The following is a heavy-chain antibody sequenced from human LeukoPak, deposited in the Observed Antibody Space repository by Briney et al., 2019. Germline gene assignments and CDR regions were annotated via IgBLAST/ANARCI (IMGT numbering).Heavy chain of an antibody. V-gene: IGHV4-39*07. CDR3: ARVHLAQNSVDY. D-gene: IGHD2-21*01. Sequence: SETLSLTCAVSGGSISSNSYYWGWIRQPPGKGLEWIGEIYHSGSTNYNPSLKSRVTISVDKSKNQFSLKLSSVTAADTAVYYCARVHLAQNSVDYWGQGTLVTVSS. J-gene: IGHJ4*02. CDR1: GGSISSNSYY. CDR2: IYHSGST.